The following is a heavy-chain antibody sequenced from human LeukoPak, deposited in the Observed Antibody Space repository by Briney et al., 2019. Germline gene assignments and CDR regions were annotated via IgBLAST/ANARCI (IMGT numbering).Heavy chain of an antibody. D-gene: IGHD6-13*01. CDR3: ARGRYSSSWYSENWFDP. J-gene: IGHJ5*02. CDR2: MKPNSGDT. V-gene: IGHV1-8*01. CDR1: GYTFTSYD. Sequence: ASVKVSCKASGYTFTSYDINWVRQATGQGLEWMGWMKPNSGDTGYAQRFQGRVTMTRDTSISTAYMELSSLRSEDTAVYYCARGRYSSSWYSENWFDPWGQGTLVTASS.